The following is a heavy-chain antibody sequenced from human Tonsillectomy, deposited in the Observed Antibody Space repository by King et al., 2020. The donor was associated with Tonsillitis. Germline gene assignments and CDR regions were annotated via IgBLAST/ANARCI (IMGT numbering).Heavy chain of an antibody. CDR1: GYTFTSYG. V-gene: IGHV1-18*04. CDR3: ARDRLGVSMSQGQGINGGMDV. Sequence: VQLVESGAEVKKPGASVKVSCKASGYTFTSYGISWVRQAPGHGLEWMGWISAYNGNTNYAQKVQGRVTVTTDTSTSTAYMELRSLRSDDTAVYYCARDRLGVSMSQGQGINGGMDVWGQGTTVTVSS. CDR2: ISAYNGNT. J-gene: IGHJ6*02. D-gene: IGHD3-16*01.